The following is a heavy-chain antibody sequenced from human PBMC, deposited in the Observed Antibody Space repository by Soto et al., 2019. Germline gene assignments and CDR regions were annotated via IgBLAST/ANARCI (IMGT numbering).Heavy chain of an antibody. CDR1: GFTFSSYG. CDR3: AKDTSSGRSSSSWDYYYCGMDV. CDR2: ISYDGSNK. V-gene: IGHV3-30*18. J-gene: IGHJ6*02. Sequence: GGSLRLSCAASGFTFSSYGMHWVRQAPGKGLEWVAVISYDGSNKDYADSVKGRFAISRDNSKNTLYLQMNSLRAEDTAVYYCAKDTSSGRSSSSWDYYYCGMDVWGQGTTVTVSS. D-gene: IGHD6-6*01.